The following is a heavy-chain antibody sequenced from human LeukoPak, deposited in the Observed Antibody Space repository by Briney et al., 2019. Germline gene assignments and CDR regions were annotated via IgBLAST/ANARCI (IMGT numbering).Heavy chain of an antibody. J-gene: IGHJ4*02. V-gene: IGHV3-53*01. CDR1: GFTVSRNY. Sequence: GGSLRLSCAASGFTVSRNYMSWVRQAPGKGLEWVSVLKNDGSAYFKDSVDGRFTVSTDNSRNTLYLQMNSLRVEDTAVYYCARGHGSHWGQGILVTVSS. CDR3: ARGHGSH. CDR2: LKNDGSA.